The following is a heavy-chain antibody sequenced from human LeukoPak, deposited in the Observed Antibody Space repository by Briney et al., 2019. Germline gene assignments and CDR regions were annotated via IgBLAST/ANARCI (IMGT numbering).Heavy chain of an antibody. CDR2: IYYSGST. CDR1: GGSISSYY. CDR3: ARLYFPVLLWFGEDSDAFDI. Sequence: SETLSLTCTVSGGSISSYYWSWIRQPPGKGLEWIGYIYYSGSTNYNPSLKSRVTISVDTSKNQFSLKLSSVTAADTAVYYCARLYFPVLLWFGEDSDAFDIWGQGTMVTVSS. V-gene: IGHV4-59*08. D-gene: IGHD3-10*01. J-gene: IGHJ3*02.